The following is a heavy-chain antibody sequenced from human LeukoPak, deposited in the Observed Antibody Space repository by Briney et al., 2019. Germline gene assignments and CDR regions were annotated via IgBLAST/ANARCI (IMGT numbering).Heavy chain of an antibody. Sequence: GGSLRLSCAASGVTFSSYAMSWVRQAPGKGLEWVSVISGSGGSTYYAASVEGRFTISRDNSKNTLYLQMSSLRAEDTAVYYCAKSSNVGYSSGWYNALDIWGQGTTVTVSS. CDR2: ISGSGGST. CDR1: GVTFSSYA. D-gene: IGHD6-19*01. CDR3: AKSSNVGYSSGWYNALDI. V-gene: IGHV3-23*01. J-gene: IGHJ3*02.